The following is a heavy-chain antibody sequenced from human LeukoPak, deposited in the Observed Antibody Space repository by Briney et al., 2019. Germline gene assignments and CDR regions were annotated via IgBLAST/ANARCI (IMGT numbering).Heavy chain of an antibody. D-gene: IGHD4-17*01. J-gene: IGHJ4*02. CDR3: ARDPPLTTGFWDY. CDR1: GFTFSSYW. V-gene: IGHV3-7*01. CDR2: IKQDGSGK. Sequence: GGSLRLSCAASGFTFSSYWMSWVRQAPGKGLEWVANIKQDGSGKYYVDSVKGRFTISRDNAKNSLYLQMNSLRAEDTAVYYCARDPPLTTGFWDYWGQGTLVTVSS.